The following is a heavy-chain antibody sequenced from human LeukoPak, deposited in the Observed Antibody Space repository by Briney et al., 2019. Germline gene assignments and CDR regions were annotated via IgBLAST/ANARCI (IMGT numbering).Heavy chain of an antibody. CDR2: IYDSGST. D-gene: IGHD2-15*01. CDR3: ARMVGSGVDPTGGAFDI. J-gene: IGHJ3*02. V-gene: IGHV4-59*12. CDR1: GGSISSYY. Sequence: SETLSLTCTVSGGSISSYYWSWIRQPPGKGLEWIGYIYDSGSTNYNPSLKSRVTISVDTSKNQFSLKLSSVTAADTAVYYCARMVGSGVDPTGGAFDIWGQGTMVTVSS.